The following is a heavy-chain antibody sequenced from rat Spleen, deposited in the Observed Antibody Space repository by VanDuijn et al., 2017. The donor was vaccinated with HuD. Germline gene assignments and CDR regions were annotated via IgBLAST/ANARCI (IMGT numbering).Heavy chain of an antibody. J-gene: IGHJ2*01. V-gene: IGHV5-22*01. CDR1: GFTFSDYY. CDR3: TTDGGGYKDYFDF. Sequence: EVQLVESGGGLVQPGRSLKLSCAASGFTFSDYYMAWVRQAPKKGLEWVASISYEGSGTYYGDSVKGRFTISRDNAKSTLFLQMNSLRSEDTATYYCTTDGGGYKDYFDFWGQGVMVTVSS. CDR2: ISYEGSGT. D-gene: IGHD1-11*01.